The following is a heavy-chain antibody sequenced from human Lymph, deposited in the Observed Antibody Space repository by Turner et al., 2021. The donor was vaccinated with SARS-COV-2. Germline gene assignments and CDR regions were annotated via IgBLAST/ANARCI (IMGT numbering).Heavy chain of an antibody. CDR3: ARHQGSTSGYDHGMNV. CDR1: GGSISSTS. Sequence: QVQLQESGPGLVRPSETLSLTCTVSGGSISSTSWSWIRQSPGRGLEWIGYFYKIGSIDYNPTLRSRVTISVDTSKNQLSLNLISVTAADTVVYYCARHQGSTSGYDHGMNVWGQGTAVIVSS. D-gene: IGHD1-1*01. J-gene: IGHJ6*02. V-gene: IGHV4-59*08. CDR2: FYKIGSI.